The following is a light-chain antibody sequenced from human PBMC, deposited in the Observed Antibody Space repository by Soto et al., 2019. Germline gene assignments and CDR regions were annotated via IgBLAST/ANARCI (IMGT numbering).Light chain of an antibody. CDR3: QQVADFPLT. CDR1: QDVRNW. Sequence: IQMTQSPSTVSASVGDRVTITCRASQDVRNWIAWYQQRPGKAPKYLIHGATTLERGVPSRFSGSGSGTDFTLTISNVQPEDFAAYYCQQVADFPLTFGPGTKVNIK. V-gene: IGKV1-12*01. J-gene: IGKJ3*01. CDR2: GAT.